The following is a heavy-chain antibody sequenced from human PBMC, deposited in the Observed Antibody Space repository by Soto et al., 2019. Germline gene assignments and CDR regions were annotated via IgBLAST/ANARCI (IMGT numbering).Heavy chain of an antibody. CDR1: GFTFTSSA. V-gene: IGHV1-58*01. CDR3: AADQPTQYGSSWYRGPQYYYYYYGMDV. CDR2: IVVGSGNT. Sequence: ASVKVSCKASGFTFTSSAVQWVRQARGQRLEWIGWIVVGSGNTNYAQKFQERVTITRDMSTSTAYMELSSLRSEDTAVYYCAADQPTQYGSSWYRGPQYYYYYYGMDVWGQGTTVTVSS. D-gene: IGHD6-13*01. J-gene: IGHJ6*02.